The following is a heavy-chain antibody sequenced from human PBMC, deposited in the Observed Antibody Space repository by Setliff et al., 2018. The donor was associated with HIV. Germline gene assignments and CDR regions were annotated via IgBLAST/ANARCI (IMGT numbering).Heavy chain of an antibody. CDR3: ARLPDINSWPFDY. D-gene: IGHD6-13*01. CDR2: IHHSGGT. V-gene: IGHV4-59*11. CDR1: YGSISGHY. Sequence: LSLTCTVSYGSISGHYWTWIRQPPGKGLEWIGYIHHSGGTQYNPSLMSRLTMSVDSSKNQFSLSLSSVTAADTAVYYCARLPDINSWPFDYWARGTLVTGLL. J-gene: IGHJ4*02.